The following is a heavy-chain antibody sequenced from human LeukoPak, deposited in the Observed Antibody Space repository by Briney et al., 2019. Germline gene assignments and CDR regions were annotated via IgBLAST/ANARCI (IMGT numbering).Heavy chain of an antibody. CDR1: GGSISSGGYY. CDR2: IYHSGST. D-gene: IGHD4-17*01. J-gene: IGHJ6*03. V-gene: IGHV4-30-2*01. CDR3: ARGAVNYYYYMDV. Sequence: PSETLSLTCTVSGGSISSGGYYWSWIRQPPGKGLEWIGYIYHSGSTYYNPSLKSRVTISVDRSKNQFSLKLSSVTAADTAVYYCARGAVNYYYYMDVWGKGTTVTVSS.